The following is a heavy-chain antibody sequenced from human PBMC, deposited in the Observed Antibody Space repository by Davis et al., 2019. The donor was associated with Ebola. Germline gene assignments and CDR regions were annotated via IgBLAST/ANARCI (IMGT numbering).Heavy chain of an antibody. CDR3: ARESTVTFYYYYGMDV. D-gene: IGHD4-17*01. J-gene: IGHJ6*02. V-gene: IGHV3-7*01. CDR1: GFTFSSYW. CDR2: IKQDGSEK. Sequence: GESLKISCAASGFTFSSYWMSWVRQAPGKGLEWVANIKQDGSEKYYVDSVKGRFTISRDNSKNTLYLQMNSLRAEDTAVYYCARESTVTFYYYYGMDVWGQGTTVTVSS.